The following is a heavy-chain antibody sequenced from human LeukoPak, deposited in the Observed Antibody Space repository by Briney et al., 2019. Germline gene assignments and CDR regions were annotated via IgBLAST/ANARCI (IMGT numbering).Heavy chain of an antibody. Sequence: SETLSLTCTVSGGSISSYYWSWIRQPPGKGLEWIGYIYYSGSTNYNPSLKSRVTISVDTSKNQFSLKLSSVTAADTAVYYCARSYGDYPHWYFDLWGRGTLVTVSS. CDR3: ARSYGDYPHWYFDL. V-gene: IGHV4-59*01. CDR2: IYYSGST. D-gene: IGHD4-17*01. CDR1: GGSISSYY. J-gene: IGHJ2*01.